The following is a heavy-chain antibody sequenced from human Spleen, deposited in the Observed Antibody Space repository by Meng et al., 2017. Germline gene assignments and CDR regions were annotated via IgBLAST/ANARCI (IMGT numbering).Heavy chain of an antibody. D-gene: IGHD6-19*01. CDR3: ARGTYSSGWAFDY. J-gene: IGHJ4*02. Sequence: QLQLQESGPGLVKPSETLSLTCAVYGGSFSGYYWSWIRQPPGKGLEWIGEINHSGSTNYNPSLKSRVTISVDTSKNQFSLKLSSVTAADTAVYYCARGTYSSGWAFDYWGQGTLVTVSS. V-gene: IGHV4-34*01. CDR2: INHSGST. CDR1: GGSFSGYY.